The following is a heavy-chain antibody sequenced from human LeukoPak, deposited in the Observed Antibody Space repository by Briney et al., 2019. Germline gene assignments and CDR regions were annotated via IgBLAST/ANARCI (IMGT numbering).Heavy chain of an antibody. CDR1: GFTFSSSA. D-gene: IGHD3-10*01. CDR3: AKDGRRWKTYYYGSGSYPE. V-gene: IGHV3-23*01. CDR2: ISGSGDST. Sequence: GGSLRLSCAASGFTFSSSAMNWVRQAPGKGLEWVSSISGSGDSTYYADSVKGRFTISRDNSKNTLYLQMNSLRAEDTAVYYCAKDGRRWKTYYYGSGSYPEWGQGTLVTVSS. J-gene: IGHJ4*02.